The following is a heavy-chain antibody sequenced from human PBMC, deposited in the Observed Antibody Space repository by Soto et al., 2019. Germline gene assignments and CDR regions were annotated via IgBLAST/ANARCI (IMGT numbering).Heavy chain of an antibody. CDR2: ISYDGSNK. CDR1: GFTFSSYA. V-gene: IGHV3-30-3*01. J-gene: IGHJ6*02. CDR3: ARDEIRFSWAYGMDV. Sequence: QVQLVESGGGVVQPGRSLRLSCAASGFTFSSYAMHWVRQAPGKGLEWVAVISYDGSNKYYAHSVKGRFTISRDNSKNTQYPQMNSLRAEDTAVYYCARDEIRFSWAYGMDVWGQGTTVTVSS. D-gene: IGHD3-3*01.